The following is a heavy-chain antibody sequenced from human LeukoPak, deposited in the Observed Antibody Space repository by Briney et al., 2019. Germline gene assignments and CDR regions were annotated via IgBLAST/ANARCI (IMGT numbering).Heavy chain of an antibody. CDR3: AREEYYYDSSGRYYYYYYYMDV. V-gene: IGHV4-4*07. Sequence: SETLSLTCTVSGGSISSYYWSWIRQPAGKGLEWIGRIYTSGSTNYNPSLKSRVTMSVDTSKNQFSLKLSSVTAADTAVYYCAREEYYYDSSGRYYYYYYYMDVWGKGTTVTISS. CDR2: IYTSGST. CDR1: GGSISSYY. J-gene: IGHJ6*03. D-gene: IGHD3-22*01.